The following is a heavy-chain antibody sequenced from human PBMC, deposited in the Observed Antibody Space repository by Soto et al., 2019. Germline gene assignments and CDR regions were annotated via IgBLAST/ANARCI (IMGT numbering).Heavy chain of an antibody. D-gene: IGHD2-15*01. CDR3: ARDRWFFDY. V-gene: IGHV6-1*01. CDR1: GDSVSNSSAA. J-gene: IGHJ4*02. CDR2: TYYRSKWYN. Sequence: SQTLSLTCVISGDSVSNSSAAWNLIRQSPSRGLEWLGRTYYRSKWYNDYAVSVKSRITINPDPSRNQFSLHLNSVTPEDTAVYYCARDRWFFDYWGQGTLVTVSS.